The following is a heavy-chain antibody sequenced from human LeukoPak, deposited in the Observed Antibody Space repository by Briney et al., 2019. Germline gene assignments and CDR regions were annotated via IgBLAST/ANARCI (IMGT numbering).Heavy chain of an antibody. D-gene: IGHD3-22*01. CDR2: INHSGST. Sequence: PSETLSLTCAVYGGSFSGYYWSWIRQPPGKGLEWIGQINHSGSTNYNPSLKSRVTISVDTSKNQFSLKLSAVTAADTAVYYCAREGSEDYYRDSSGYPPDSWGQGTLVTVSS. CDR3: AREGSEDYYRDSSGYPPDS. J-gene: IGHJ4*02. CDR1: GGSFSGYY. V-gene: IGHV4-34*01.